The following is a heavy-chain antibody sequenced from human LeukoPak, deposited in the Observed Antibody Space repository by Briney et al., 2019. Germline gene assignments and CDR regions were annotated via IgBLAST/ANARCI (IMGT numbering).Heavy chain of an antibody. J-gene: IGHJ4*02. V-gene: IGHV4-34*01. Sequence: PSETLSLTCAVYGGSFSGYYWSWIRQPPGKELEWIGEINHSGSTNYNPSLKSRVTISVDTSKNQFSLKLSSVTAADTAVYYCARHFDGWYQRSGYFDYWGQGTLVTVSS. CDR1: GGSFSGYY. CDR3: ARHFDGWYQRSGYFDY. D-gene: IGHD6-19*01. CDR2: INHSGST.